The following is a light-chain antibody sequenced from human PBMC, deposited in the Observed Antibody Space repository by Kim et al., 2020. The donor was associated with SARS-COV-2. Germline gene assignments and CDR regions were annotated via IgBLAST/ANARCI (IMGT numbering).Light chain of an antibody. CDR1: QSVSNN. CDR2: GAS. CDR3: HQYNDWPPGDT. Sequence: EIVMTQSPATLSVSPGERATRSCRASQSVSNNLAWYQHKPGQPPRLLIYGASTRATGVPARFSGSGSGTDFTLTVSSLQSEDFAVYYCHQYNDWPPGDTFGQGTKLEI. V-gene: IGKV3-15*01. J-gene: IGKJ2*01.